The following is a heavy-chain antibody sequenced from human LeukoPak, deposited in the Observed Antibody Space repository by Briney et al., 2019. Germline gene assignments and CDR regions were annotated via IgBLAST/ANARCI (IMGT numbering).Heavy chain of an antibody. CDR3: ARDYSSAWCLGY. Sequence: GGSLRLSCAASGFPVSSNHMSWVRQAPGKGLEWVSVIYSGGSTYYADSVKGRFTISRDNSKNTLYLQMNSLRAEDTAVYCCARDYSSAWCLGYWGQGTLVTVSS. J-gene: IGHJ4*02. CDR1: GFPVSSNH. D-gene: IGHD6-19*01. CDR2: IYSGGST. V-gene: IGHV3-53*01.